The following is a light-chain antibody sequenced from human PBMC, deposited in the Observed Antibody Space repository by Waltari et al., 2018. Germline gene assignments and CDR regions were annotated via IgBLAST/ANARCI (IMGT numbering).Light chain of an antibody. V-gene: IGKV2-30*01. CDR1: QSLVYSDGNTY. CDR3: MQGVHWLGS. CDR2: KVS. Sequence: DVVMTQSPLSLPVTLGQPASIPCRSSQSLVYSDGNTYLNWFQQRPGQSPRRLIYKVSDRDSGVPDRFSGSGSGTDFTLKISRVEADDVGVYYCMQGVHWLGSFGQGTKLEIK. J-gene: IGKJ2*03.